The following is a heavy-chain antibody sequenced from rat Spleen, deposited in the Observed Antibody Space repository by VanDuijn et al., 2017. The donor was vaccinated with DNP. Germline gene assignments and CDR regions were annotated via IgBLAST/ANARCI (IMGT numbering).Heavy chain of an antibody. J-gene: IGHJ3*01. CDR3: AKVRTTGIPGFAY. V-gene: IGHV5S13*01. D-gene: IGHD1-9*01. CDR1: GFTFSNYG. Sequence: EVQLVESGGGLVQPGRSLKLSCTASGFTFSNYGMAWVRQAPTKGLEWVASLSTGGDKSAYRDSVKGRFIIFRDDAKNTQYLQMNSLRSEDTATYYCAKVRTTGIPGFAYWGQGTLVTVSS. CDR2: LSTGGDKS.